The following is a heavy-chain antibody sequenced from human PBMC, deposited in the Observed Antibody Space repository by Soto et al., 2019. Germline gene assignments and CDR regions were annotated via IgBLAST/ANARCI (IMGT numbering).Heavy chain of an antibody. CDR2: TYYRSKWYS. J-gene: IGHJ4*02. CDR3: ARGPSPLGY. V-gene: IGHV6-1*01. Sequence: SQTLSLTCAISGDSVSSNSAAWNWIRQSPSRGLEWLGRTYYRSKWYSYYAASVRGRITINADTSKNQFSLHLNSVTPQDTAVYYCARGPSPLGYWGRGTVVTVSS. D-gene: IGHD6-6*01. CDR1: GDSVSSNSAA.